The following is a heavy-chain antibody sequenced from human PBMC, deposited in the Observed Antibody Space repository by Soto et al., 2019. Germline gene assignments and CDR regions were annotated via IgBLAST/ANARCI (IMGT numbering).Heavy chain of an antibody. CDR3: AKDDQPLLYGPNFFAY. Sequence: QVQLVESGGGVVQPGRSLRLSCAASGFTFSSYGMHWVRQAPGKGLEWVAIISYDGSNEYYADSVKGRFTISRDNSKNTLYLHMNSLRPEDTAMYYCAKDDQPLLYGPNFFAYWGQGTLVTDSS. J-gene: IGHJ4*02. V-gene: IGHV3-30*18. CDR2: ISYDGSNE. D-gene: IGHD2-2*02. CDR1: GFTFSSYG.